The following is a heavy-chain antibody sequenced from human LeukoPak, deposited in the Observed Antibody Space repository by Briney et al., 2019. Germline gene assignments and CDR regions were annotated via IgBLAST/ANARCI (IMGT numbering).Heavy chain of an antibody. D-gene: IGHD2-21*02. J-gene: IGHJ4*02. V-gene: IGHV3-73*01. Sequence: GGSLRLSCAASGFSLTDSSVHWVRQASGKGLEWLGRIRNKASTYATAYAASVRGRFTISRDDPKHTAYLQMNSLKTDDTAVYYCTANGDNSDFWGQGTLVTVSS. CDR3: TANGDNSDF. CDR2: IRNKASTYAT. CDR1: GFSLTDSS.